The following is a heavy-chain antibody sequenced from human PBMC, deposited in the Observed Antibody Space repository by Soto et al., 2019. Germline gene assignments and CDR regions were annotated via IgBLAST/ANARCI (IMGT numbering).Heavy chain of an antibody. CDR1: GGSFSGYY. V-gene: IGHV4-34*01. Sequence: SETLSLTCAVYGGSFSGYYWSWIRQPPGKGLEWIGEINHSGSTNYNPSLKSRVTISVDTSKNQFSLKLSSVTAADTAVYYCARGGELDCSGGSCYPYNWFDPWGQGTLVTVS. J-gene: IGHJ5*02. CDR3: ARGGELDCSGGSCYPYNWFDP. CDR2: INHSGST. D-gene: IGHD2-15*01.